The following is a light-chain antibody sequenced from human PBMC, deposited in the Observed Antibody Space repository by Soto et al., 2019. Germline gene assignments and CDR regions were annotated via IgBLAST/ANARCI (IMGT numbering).Light chain of an antibody. V-gene: IGLV1-44*01. CDR1: RSNIGSNT. J-gene: IGLJ2*01. CDR3: ASWDDMLSGPV. CDR2: RTD. Sequence: QTVVTQPPSASGAPGQRVTISCSGSRSNIGSNTVHWYQQFPGTAPKLLVYRTDHRPSGVPDRFSGSKSGTSASLAISGLQSEDESYYYCASWDDMLSGPVLGGGTKVTVL.